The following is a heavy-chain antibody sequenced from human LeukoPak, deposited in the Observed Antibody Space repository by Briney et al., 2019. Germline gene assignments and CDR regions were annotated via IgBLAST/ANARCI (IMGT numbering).Heavy chain of an antibody. CDR1: KFAFSSYA. J-gene: IGHJ3*02. Sequence: GGSLRLSCAASKFAFSSYAMSWVRQAPGKGLEWVSAISGGGGNTYYADSVKGRFTISRDNAKNSLYLQMNSLRAEDTAVYYCARDAFDIWGQGTMVTVSS. CDR2: ISGGGGNT. V-gene: IGHV3-23*01. CDR3: ARDAFDI.